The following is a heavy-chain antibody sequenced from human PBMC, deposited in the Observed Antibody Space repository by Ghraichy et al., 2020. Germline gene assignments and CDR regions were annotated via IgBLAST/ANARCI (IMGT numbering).Heavy chain of an antibody. Sequence: ASVKVSCKASGYTFTGYYMHWVRQAPGQGLEWMGWINPNSGGTNYAQKFQGRVTMTRDTSISTAYMELSRLRSDDTAVYYCARDLSYDSSGSWFDPWGQGTLVTVSS. J-gene: IGHJ5*02. V-gene: IGHV1-2*02. CDR2: INPNSGGT. D-gene: IGHD3-22*01. CDR3: ARDLSYDSSGSWFDP. CDR1: GYTFTGYY.